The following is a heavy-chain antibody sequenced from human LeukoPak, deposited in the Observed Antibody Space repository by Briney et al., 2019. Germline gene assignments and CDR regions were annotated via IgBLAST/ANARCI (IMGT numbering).Heavy chain of an antibody. CDR1: GFTFSSYW. D-gene: IGHD3-22*01. Sequence: GGSLRLSCAASGFTFSSYWMHWVRQAPGKGLVGVSLIKSDGSTNYADSVKGRFTISRDNAKNTLSLQMNSLRAEDTGVYYCARAPSEIGGYYPEYFRHWGQGTLVAVSS. V-gene: IGHV3-74*01. J-gene: IGHJ1*01. CDR3: ARAPSEIGGYYPEYFRH. CDR2: IKSDGST.